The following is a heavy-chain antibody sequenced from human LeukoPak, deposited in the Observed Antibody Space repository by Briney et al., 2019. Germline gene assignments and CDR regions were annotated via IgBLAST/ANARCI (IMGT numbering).Heavy chain of an antibody. Sequence: SETLSLTCIVSGDSGTRHYWSWIRQSAGGGLEWIGRVHASGNTQYNPSLESRVTMSADQEQVSPRLTSVTAADTAVYYCAKVGSGWFLDYWARGTLVTVSS. D-gene: IGHD6-19*01. CDR3: AKVGSGWFLDY. J-gene: IGHJ4*02. CDR2: VHASGNT. V-gene: IGHV4-4*07. CDR1: GDSGTRHY.